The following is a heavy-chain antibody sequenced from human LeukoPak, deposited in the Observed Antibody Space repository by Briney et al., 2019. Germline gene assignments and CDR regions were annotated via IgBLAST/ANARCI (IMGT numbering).Heavy chain of an antibody. CDR3: ARDGGSWSRVPTWADY. CDR1: GFTFSSFS. Sequence: GSLRLSCAASGFTFSSFSMNWVRQAPGKGLEWVSFFSTSSSTIYYADSVKGRSTISRDIAKTSLFLQMNSLRDEDTAVYYCARDGGSWSRVPTWADYWGQGTLVTVSS. V-gene: IGHV3-48*02. CDR2: FSTSSSTI. D-gene: IGHD6-13*01. J-gene: IGHJ4*02.